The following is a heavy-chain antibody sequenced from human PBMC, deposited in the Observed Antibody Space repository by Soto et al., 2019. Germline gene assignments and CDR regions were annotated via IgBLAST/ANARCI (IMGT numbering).Heavy chain of an antibody. CDR3: ARAVSGGLGVWYFDY. J-gene: IGHJ4*02. Sequence: PSETLSLTCAVSGGSISSSNWWSWVRQPPGKGLEWIGEIYHSGSTNYNPSLKSRVTISVDKSKSQFSLKLSSVTAADTAVYYCARAVSGGLGVWYFDYWGQGTLVTVSS. CDR1: GGSISSSNW. V-gene: IGHV4-4*02. D-gene: IGHD3-16*01. CDR2: IYHSGST.